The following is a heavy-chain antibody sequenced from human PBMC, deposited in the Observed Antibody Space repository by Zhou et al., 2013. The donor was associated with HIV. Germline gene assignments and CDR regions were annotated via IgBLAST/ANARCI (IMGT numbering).Heavy chain of an antibody. J-gene: IGHJ6*03. Sequence: QVQLVQSGAEVKKPGSSVKVSCKASGGTFSSYAISWVRQAPGQGLEWMGRIIPILGIANYAQKFQGRVTITADKSTSTAYMELSSLRSEDTAVYYCARQRGYSNSGYYYMDVWGKGTTVTVSS. V-gene: IGHV1-69*04. CDR1: GGTFSSYA. D-gene: IGHD4-4*01. CDR2: IIPILGIA. CDR3: ARQRGYSNSGYYYMDV.